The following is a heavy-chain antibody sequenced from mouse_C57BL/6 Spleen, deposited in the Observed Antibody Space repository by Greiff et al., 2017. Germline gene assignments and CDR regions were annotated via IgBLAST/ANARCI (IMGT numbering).Heavy chain of an antibody. J-gene: IGHJ2*01. CDR1: GYTFTDYN. CDR3: ARAVYDVYYGYFDY. Sequence: VQLQQSGPELVKPGASVKIPCKASGYTFTDYNMDWVKQSHGKSLEWIGDINPNNGGTIYNQKFKGKATLTVDKSSSTAYMELRSLTSEDTAVYYCARAVYDVYYGYFDYWGQGTTLTVSS. CDR2: INPNNGGT. D-gene: IGHD2-3*01. V-gene: IGHV1-18*01.